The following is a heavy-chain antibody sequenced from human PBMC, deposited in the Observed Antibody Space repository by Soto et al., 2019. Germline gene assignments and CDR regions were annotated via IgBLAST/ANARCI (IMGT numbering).Heavy chain of an antibody. Sequence: QVQLQESGPGLVKPSGTLSLTCAVSSGSISSSNWWSWVRQPPGKGLEWIGEIYHSGSTNYNPSLKSRVTISVDKSKIQFTLKQSSATAADTAVYYCARGGSSSLSDMYYFDYWGQGTLVTVSS. CDR1: SGSISSSNW. D-gene: IGHD6-6*01. J-gene: IGHJ4*02. CDR3: ARGGSSSLSDMYYFDY. V-gene: IGHV4-4*02. CDR2: IYHSGST.